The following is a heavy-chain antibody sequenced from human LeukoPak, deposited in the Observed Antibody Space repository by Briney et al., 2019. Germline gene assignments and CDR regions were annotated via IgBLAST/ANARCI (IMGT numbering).Heavy chain of an antibody. V-gene: IGHV3-33*01. D-gene: IGHD3-10*01. J-gene: IGHJ3*02. Sequence: GRSLRLSCAASGFTFSSYGMHWVRQAPGKGLEWVAVIWYDGSNKCYADSVKGRFTISRDNSKNTLYLQMNSLRAEDTAVYYCARAYYYDSGSGDAFDIWGQGTMVTVSS. CDR2: IWYDGSNK. CDR1: GFTFSSYG. CDR3: ARAYYYDSGSGDAFDI.